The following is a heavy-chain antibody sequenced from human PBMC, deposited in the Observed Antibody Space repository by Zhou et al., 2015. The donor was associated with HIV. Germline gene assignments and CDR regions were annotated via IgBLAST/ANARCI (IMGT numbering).Heavy chain of an antibody. CDR1: GGTFSSYF. CDR3: ARGYCSSTSCPKSYYFDY. J-gene: IGHJ4*02. V-gene: IGHV1-69*01. D-gene: IGHD2-2*01. CDR2: IIPLSGAT. Sequence: QVQLVQSGAEVKKPGSSVKVSCKASGGTFSSYFIGWVRQAPGQGLEWMGGIIPLSGATSYAHKFQDRLTITADESTSTAYMELSSLRSEDTAVYYCARGYCSSTSCPKSYYFDYWGQGTLVTVSS.